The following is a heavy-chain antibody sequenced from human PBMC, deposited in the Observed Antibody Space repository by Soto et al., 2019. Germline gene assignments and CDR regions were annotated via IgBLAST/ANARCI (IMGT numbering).Heavy chain of an antibody. CDR3: ARPPFPGCINGVCYPCDH. Sequence: ASVKVSCKASGYTFTHYYIHWVRQAPGQGLEWMGMINPSGGSTDYAQKFQGRVTMTTGTSTTTVYMELSSLRSDDTAVYYCARPPFPGCINGVCYPCDHWGQGTLVTVSS. CDR1: GYTFTHYY. J-gene: IGHJ4*02. V-gene: IGHV1-46*01. CDR2: INPSGGST. D-gene: IGHD2-8*01.